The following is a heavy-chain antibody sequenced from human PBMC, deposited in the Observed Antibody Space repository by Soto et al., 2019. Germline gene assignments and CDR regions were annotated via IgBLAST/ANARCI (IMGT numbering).Heavy chain of an antibody. Sequence: ASVKVSCKVSGYTLTELSMHWVRQAPGKGLEWMGGFDPEDGETIYAQKFQGRVTMTADTSTSTAYMELSSLRSEDTAVYYCARGRRCGGDCPRENWFDPWGQGTLVTVSS. CDR3: ARGRRCGGDCPRENWFDP. D-gene: IGHD2-21*02. J-gene: IGHJ5*02. CDR2: FDPEDGET. V-gene: IGHV1-24*01. CDR1: GYTLTELS.